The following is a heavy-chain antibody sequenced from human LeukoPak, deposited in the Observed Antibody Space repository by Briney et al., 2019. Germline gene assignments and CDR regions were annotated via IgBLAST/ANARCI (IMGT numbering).Heavy chain of an antibody. Sequence: ALVKVSCKASGGTFSSYAISWVRQAPGQGLEWMGGIIPIFGTANYAQKFQGRVTITADKSTSTAYMELSSLRSEDTAVYYCAREPVRGYSYGAFDPWGQGTLVTVSS. CDR2: IIPIFGTA. D-gene: IGHD5-18*01. J-gene: IGHJ5*02. V-gene: IGHV1-69*06. CDR1: GGTFSSYA. CDR3: AREPVRGYSYGAFDP.